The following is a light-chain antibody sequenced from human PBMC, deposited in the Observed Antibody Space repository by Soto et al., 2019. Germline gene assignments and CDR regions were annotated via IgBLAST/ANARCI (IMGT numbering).Light chain of an antibody. J-gene: IGKJ2*01. CDR3: QQYIDWPET. CDR1: QSVGSN. CDR2: GAS. Sequence: EIVMTQAAATLSVSPGERATLSCRASQSVGSNLAWYQQKPGQAPSLLISGASTRATGIPARFSGSGSGTEFTLTISSLQSEDFAVYYCQQYIDWPETFGQGTKVDIK. V-gene: IGKV3D-15*01.